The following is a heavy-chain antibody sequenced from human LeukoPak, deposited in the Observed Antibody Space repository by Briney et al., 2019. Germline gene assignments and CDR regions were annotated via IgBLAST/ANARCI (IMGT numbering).Heavy chain of an antibody. V-gene: IGHV1-2*02. J-gene: IGHJ4*02. CDR1: GYTFTGYY. CDR2: INPNSSGK. Sequence: ASVKVSCKASGYTFTGYYMHWVRQAPGQGLEWMGWINPNSSGKNYAQTFQGRVTMTRDKSISTAYMELSRLRAEDTAVYYCTFCGSYYFAYRGQGTLVSVSS. D-gene: IGHD2-21*01. CDR3: TFCGSYYFAY.